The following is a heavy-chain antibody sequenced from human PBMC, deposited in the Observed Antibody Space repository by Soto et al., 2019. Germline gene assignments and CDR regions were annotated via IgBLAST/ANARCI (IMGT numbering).Heavy chain of an antibody. D-gene: IGHD3-10*01. CDR1: GYTLTELS. J-gene: IGHJ3*02. CDR3: ATDIRGVWHRYAFDI. CDR2: FDPEDGET. V-gene: IGHV1-24*01. Sequence: ASVKVSCKVSGYTLTELSMHWVRQAPGKGLEWMGGFDPEDGETIYAQKFQGRVTMTEDTSTDTAYMELSSLRSEDTAVYYCATDIRGVWHRYAFDIWGQGTMVTVSS.